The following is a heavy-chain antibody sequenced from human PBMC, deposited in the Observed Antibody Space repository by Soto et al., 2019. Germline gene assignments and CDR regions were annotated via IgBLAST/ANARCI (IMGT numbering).Heavy chain of an antibody. CDR2: IYPGDSDT. D-gene: IGHD3-22*01. J-gene: IGHJ3*01. CDR1: GYSFTSYW. CDR3: ARDSSALKDSAFDF. V-gene: IGHV5-51*01. Sequence: GESLTISCKGSGYSFTSYWIGWVRQMPGKGPEWMGIIYPGDSDTRYSPSFQGQVTISADKSISTAYLQWSSLKASDTALYYCARDSSALKDSAFDFWGKGKRVTVSS.